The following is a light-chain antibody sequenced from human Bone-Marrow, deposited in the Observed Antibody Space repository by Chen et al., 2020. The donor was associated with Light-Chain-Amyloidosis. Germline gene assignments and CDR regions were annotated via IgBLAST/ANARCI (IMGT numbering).Light chain of an antibody. CDR1: SSDVGGDNH. V-gene: IGLV2-14*01. J-gene: IGLJ1*01. CDR3: SSYTITNTLV. CDR2: EVT. Sequence: QSALTQPASVSGSPGQSITLSCTGTSSDVGGDNHVSWYQQHPDKAPKLMIYEVTNRPSWVPDRFSGSKSDNPASLTISGLQTEDDADYFCSSYTITNTLVFGSGTRVTVL.